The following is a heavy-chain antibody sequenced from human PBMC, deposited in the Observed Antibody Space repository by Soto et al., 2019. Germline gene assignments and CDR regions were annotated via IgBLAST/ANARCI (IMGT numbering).Heavy chain of an antibody. CDR2: INPKSGGA. V-gene: IGHV1-2*02. CDR3: ARIPLVLVLYLPTDDWFDP. D-gene: IGHD2-8*01. CDR1: GYTFTADYY. J-gene: IGHJ5*02. Sequence: ASVKVSCKASGYTFTADYYIHWVRQAPGQGPEWRGWINPKSGGAKYAKNLQGRVIMPMDTSTSTAYMELSRLIPDDTAVYYCARIPLVLVLYLPTDDWFDPWGQGTLVTVSS.